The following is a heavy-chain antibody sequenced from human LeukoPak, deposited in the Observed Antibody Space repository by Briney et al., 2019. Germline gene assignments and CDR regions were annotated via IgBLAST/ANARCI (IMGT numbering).Heavy chain of an antibody. CDR2: RKQDGSEK. CDR1: GLTFSSYW. CDR3: ARDVGATTWVDY. J-gene: IGHJ4*02. D-gene: IGHD1-26*01. V-gene: IGHV3-7*01. Sequence: GGSLRLSCAAFGLTFSSYWMSWVRQAPGKGLEWVANRKQDGSEKYYVDSVKGRFTISRDNAKNSLYLQMNSLRAEDTAVYDCARDVGATTWVDYWGQGTLVTVSS.